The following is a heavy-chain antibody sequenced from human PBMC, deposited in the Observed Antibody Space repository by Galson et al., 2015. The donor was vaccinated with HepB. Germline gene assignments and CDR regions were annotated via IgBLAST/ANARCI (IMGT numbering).Heavy chain of an antibody. CDR3: ARHMSYCMDV. Sequence: QSGAEVKKPGESLSISCQGSGYGFTDYWISWVRQMPGKGLEWMGRVDPSDSYTEYSPSFHGHVTMSTDKSISTAYLQWSSLKASDTAMYYCARHMSYCMDVWGQGTTVTVSS. V-gene: IGHV5-10-1*01. CDR2: VDPSDSYT. CDR1: GYGFTDYW. J-gene: IGHJ6*02.